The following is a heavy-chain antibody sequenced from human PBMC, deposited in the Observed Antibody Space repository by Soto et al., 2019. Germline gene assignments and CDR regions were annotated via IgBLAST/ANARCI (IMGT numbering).Heavy chain of an antibody. J-gene: IGHJ5*02. D-gene: IGHD3-22*01. CDR2: IIPIFGTA. CDR3: ARPPRYCYDSSGQSAWFDP. Sequence: QVQLVQSGAAVKKPGSSVKVSCKASGGTFSSYAISWVRQAPGQGLEWMGGIIPIFGTANYAQKFQGRVTITADESTSTAYMELSSLRSEDTAVYYCARPPRYCYDSSGQSAWFDPWGQGTLVTVSS. V-gene: IGHV1-69*12. CDR1: GGTFSSYA.